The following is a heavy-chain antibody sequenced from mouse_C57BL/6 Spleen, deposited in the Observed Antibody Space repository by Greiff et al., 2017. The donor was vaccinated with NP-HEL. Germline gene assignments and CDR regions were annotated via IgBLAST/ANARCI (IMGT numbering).Heavy chain of an antibody. V-gene: IGHV1-69*01. CDR1: GYTFTSYR. CDR2: IDPSDSYT. D-gene: IGHD2-4*01. Sequence: QVQLQQPGAELVMPGASVKLSCKASGYTFTSYRMHWVKQRPGQGLEWIGEIDPSDSYTNYNQKFKGKSTLTVDKSSSTAYMQLSSLTSEDSAVYYCARSSGDYDGDFDYWGQGTTLTVSS. CDR3: ARSSGDYDGDFDY. J-gene: IGHJ2*01.